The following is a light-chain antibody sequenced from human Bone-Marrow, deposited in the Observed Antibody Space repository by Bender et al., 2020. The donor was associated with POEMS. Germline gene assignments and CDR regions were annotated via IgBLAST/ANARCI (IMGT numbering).Light chain of an antibody. CDR1: SSNIGAHA. Sequence: QSVLTQPPSASGTPGQRVTISCSGGSSNIGAHAVNWYQHLPGTAPKLLISRNTHRPSGVPDRFSGSKSGNTAFLTISGLQAEDEADYYCCTYVRSVVFGGGTKVTVL. CDR2: RNT. J-gene: IGLJ2*01. CDR3: CTYVRSVV. V-gene: IGLV1-44*01.